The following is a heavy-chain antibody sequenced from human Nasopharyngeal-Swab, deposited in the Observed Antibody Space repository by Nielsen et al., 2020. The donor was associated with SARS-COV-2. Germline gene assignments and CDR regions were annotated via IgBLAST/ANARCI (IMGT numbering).Heavy chain of an antibody. J-gene: IGHJ6*03. V-gene: IGHV3-33*01. CDR1: GFTFSSYG. CDR3: ARDYVVPAADPDNYYYYMDV. Sequence: GESLKISCAASGFTFSSYGMHWVRQAPGKGLEWVAVIWYDGSNKYYADSVKGRFTISRDNSKNTLYLQMNGLRAEDTAVYYCARDYVVPAADPDNYYYYMDVWGKGTTVTVSS. CDR2: IWYDGSNK. D-gene: IGHD2-2*01.